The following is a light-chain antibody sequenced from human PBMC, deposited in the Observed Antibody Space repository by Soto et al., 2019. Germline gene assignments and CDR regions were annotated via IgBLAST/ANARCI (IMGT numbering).Light chain of an antibody. V-gene: IGKV3D-15*01. Sequence: ELVLTQSTATVSVSPGGRATPSCRASRRISSNLAGYQQKPGQPPSLLINGPPTRDTCIPARFSGSGSVTEFTLTISSLQYEDFVIRYCKQYKNWPAITFGQVTRLDI. J-gene: IGKJ5*01. CDR1: RRISSN. CDR3: KQYKNWPAIT. CDR2: GPP.